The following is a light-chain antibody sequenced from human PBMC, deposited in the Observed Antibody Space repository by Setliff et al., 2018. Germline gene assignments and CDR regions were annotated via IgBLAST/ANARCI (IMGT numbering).Light chain of an antibody. CDR1: SSDVGGYNS. CDR3: CSYGGTLYV. CDR2: DVS. Sequence: QSALTQPRSVSGSPGQSVTISCTGTSSDVGGYNSVSWYQQHPDEPPKLIIYDVSTRPSGVPDRFSGSKSGNTASLTISGLQAEDEADYYCCSYGGTLYVFGTGTKV. V-gene: IGLV2-11*01. J-gene: IGLJ1*01.